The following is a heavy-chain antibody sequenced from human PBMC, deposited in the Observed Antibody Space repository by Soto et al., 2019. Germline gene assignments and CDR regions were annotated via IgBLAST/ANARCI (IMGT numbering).Heavy chain of an antibody. CDR1: GFSFSSYA. CDR3: ARVSGGNPLGPYYYYGMDV. Sequence: GGSLRLSCAASGFSFSSYAMSWVHQAPGKGLEWVAVICDDGSNKYYADSVKGRFTISRDNSKNTLYLQMNSLRAEDTAVYYCARVSGGNPLGPYYYYGMDVWGQGTTVTVSS. V-gene: IGHV3-33*08. J-gene: IGHJ6*02. CDR2: ICDDGSNK. D-gene: IGHD2-15*01.